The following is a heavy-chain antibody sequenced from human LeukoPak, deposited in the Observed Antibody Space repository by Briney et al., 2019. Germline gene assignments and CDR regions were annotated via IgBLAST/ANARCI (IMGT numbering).Heavy chain of an antibody. CDR1: GGSISSGDYY. CDR2: IYYSGST. Sequence: SQTLSLTCTVSGGSISSGDYYWSWIRQPPGKGLEWIGYIYYSGSTYYNPSLKSRVTISVDTSKNQFSLKLSSVTAADTAVYYCARARDIVVVPADTVPAESDYWGQGTLVTVSS. D-gene: IGHD2-2*01. CDR3: ARARDIVVVPADTVPAESDY. V-gene: IGHV4-30-4*01. J-gene: IGHJ4*02.